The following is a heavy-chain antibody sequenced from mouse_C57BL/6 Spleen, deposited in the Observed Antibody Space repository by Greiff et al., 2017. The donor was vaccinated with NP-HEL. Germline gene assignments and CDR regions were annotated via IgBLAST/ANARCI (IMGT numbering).Heavy chain of an antibody. Sequence: EVKLMESGGGLVKPGGSLKLSCAASGFTFSSYAMSWVRQTPEKRLEWVATISDGGSYTYYPDNVKGRFTISRDNAKNNLYLQMSHLKSEDTAMYYCAREDYYYGSSYAYWGQGTLVTVSA. D-gene: IGHD1-1*01. CDR1: GFTFSSYA. J-gene: IGHJ3*01. V-gene: IGHV5-4*01. CDR3: AREDYYYGSSYAY. CDR2: ISDGGSYT.